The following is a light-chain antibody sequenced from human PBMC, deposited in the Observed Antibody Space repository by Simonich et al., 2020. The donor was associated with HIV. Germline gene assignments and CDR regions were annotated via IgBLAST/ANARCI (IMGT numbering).Light chain of an antibody. V-gene: IGKV1-39*01. J-gene: IGKJ1*01. CDR1: QIISSY. Sequence: DIQMTHSPSSLSASVGARFTIPSLEIQIISSYLNWDQQKPGKAPKLLIYGASSLQSGVPSRFSGSGSGTDFTLTISSLQPEDFATYYCQQSYSTPRTFGQGTKVEIK. CDR3: QQSYSTPRT. CDR2: GAS.